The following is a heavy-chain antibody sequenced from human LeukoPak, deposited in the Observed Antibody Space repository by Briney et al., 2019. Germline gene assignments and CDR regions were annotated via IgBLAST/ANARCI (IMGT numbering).Heavy chain of an antibody. CDR3: ARGGGIAARPCYFDY. V-gene: IGHV4-59*01. J-gene: IGHJ4*02. CDR2: IYYSGST. D-gene: IGHD6-6*01. Sequence: SETLSLTCTVSGGSISSYYWSWVRQPPGKGLEWIGNIYYSGSTNYNPSLKSRVTISVDTSKNQFSLKLSSVTAADTAVYYCARGGGIAARPCYFDYWGQGTLVTVSS. CDR1: GGSISSYY.